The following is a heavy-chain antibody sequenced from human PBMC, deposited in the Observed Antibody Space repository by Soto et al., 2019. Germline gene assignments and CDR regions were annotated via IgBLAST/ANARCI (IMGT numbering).Heavy chain of an antibody. D-gene: IGHD3-9*01. CDR3: ARSPLYYDILTGYPRPPFDY. Sequence: GASVKVSCKASGYTFTSYYMHWVRQAPGQGLEWMGIINPSGGSTSYAQKFQGRVTMTRDTSTSTVYMELGSLRSEDTAVYYCARSPLYYDILTGYPRPPFDYWGQGTLVTVSS. J-gene: IGHJ4*02. V-gene: IGHV1-46*03. CDR2: INPSGGST. CDR1: GYTFTSYY.